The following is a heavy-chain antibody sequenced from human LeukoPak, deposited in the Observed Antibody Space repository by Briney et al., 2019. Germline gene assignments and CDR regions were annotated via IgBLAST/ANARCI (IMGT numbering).Heavy chain of an antibody. J-gene: IGHJ4*02. D-gene: IGHD1-26*01. V-gene: IGHV3-74*03. CDR2: INPDGSIR. CDR1: GLTFSTYW. CDR3: AREARVGGALQY. Sequence: GGSLRLSCAASGLTFSTYWMHWVRQAPGKGLAWVARINPDGSIRTYANSVQGRVTIPRDTAKDTLFLQMNSLRAEDTAVYYCAREARVGGALQYWGQGTPVTVSS.